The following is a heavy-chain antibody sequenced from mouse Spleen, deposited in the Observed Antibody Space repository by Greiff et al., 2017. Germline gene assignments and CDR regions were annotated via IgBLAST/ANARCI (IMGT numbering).Heavy chain of an antibody. CDR2: ISYDGSN. CDR3: ASYYRYDERGFDY. D-gene: IGHD2-14*01. V-gene: IGHV3-6*01. J-gene: IGHJ2*01. Sequence: EVQVVESGPGLVKPSQSLSLTCSVTGYSITSGYYWNWIRQFPGNKLEWMGYISYDGSNNYNPSLKNRISITRDTSKNQFFLKLNSVTTEDTATYYCASYYRYDERGFDYWGQGTTLTVSS. CDR1: GYSITSGYY.